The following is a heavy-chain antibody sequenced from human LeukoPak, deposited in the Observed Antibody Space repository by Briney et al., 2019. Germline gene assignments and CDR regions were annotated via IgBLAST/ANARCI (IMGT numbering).Heavy chain of an antibody. Sequence: GGTLRLSCAASGFTFSNYGMAWVRQAPGKGLEWVSTIAVVGGNPHYADSVEGRFTISRQDSNNAVHLQLNSLRAEDTAIYYCARDCCSGGWPLDIWGQGTLVTVFS. CDR3: ARDCCSGGWPLDI. CDR2: IAVVGGNP. V-gene: IGHV3-23*01. J-gene: IGHJ4*02. CDR1: GFTFSNYG. D-gene: IGHD2-15*01.